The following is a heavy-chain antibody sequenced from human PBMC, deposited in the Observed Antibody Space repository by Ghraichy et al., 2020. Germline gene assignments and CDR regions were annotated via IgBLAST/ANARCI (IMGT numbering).Heavy chain of an antibody. Sequence: SETLSLTCTVYGGSISGYYWSWIRQPAGKGLEWIGRIYTSGSTNYNPSLKSRVTMSVDTSKNQFSLKLSSVTAADTAVYYCARGTGIAAGGRTYYFDYWGQGTLVTVSS. CDR1: GGSISGYY. V-gene: IGHV4-4*07. CDR3: ARGTGIAAGGRTYYFDY. D-gene: IGHD6-13*01. J-gene: IGHJ4*02. CDR2: IYTSGST.